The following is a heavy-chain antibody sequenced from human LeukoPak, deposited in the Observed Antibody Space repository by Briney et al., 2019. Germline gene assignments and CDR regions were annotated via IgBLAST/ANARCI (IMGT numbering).Heavy chain of an antibody. J-gene: IGHJ5*02. CDR2: IYSGGST. CDR3: ARGGWYGDYGNWFDP. D-gene: IGHD4-17*01. Sequence: PGGSLRLSCAASGFSFSNFGMSWVRQAPGKGLEWVSVIYSGGSTYYADSVKGRFTISRDNSKNTLYLQMNSLRAEDTAVYYCARGGWYGDYGNWFDPWGQGTLVTVSS. V-gene: IGHV3-66*01. CDR1: GFSFSNFG.